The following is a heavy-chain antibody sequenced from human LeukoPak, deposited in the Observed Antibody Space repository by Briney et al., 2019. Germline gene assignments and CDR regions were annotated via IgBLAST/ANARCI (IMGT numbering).Heavy chain of an antibody. V-gene: IGHV7-4-1*02. D-gene: IGHD3-10*01. CDR2: INTNTGNP. CDR1: GYTFTNSA. J-gene: IGHJ6*03. CDR3: ARGSGSYSQSYFYYMDV. Sequence: ASVKVSCKASGYTFTNSAMNWVRQAPGQGLEWMGWINTNTGNPTYAQGFTGQFVFSLDTSVSTAYLQISSLKAEDTAVYYCARGSGSYSQSYFYYMDVWGKGTTVTVSS.